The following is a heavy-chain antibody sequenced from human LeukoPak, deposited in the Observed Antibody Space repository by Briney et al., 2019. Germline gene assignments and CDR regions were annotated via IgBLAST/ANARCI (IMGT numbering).Heavy chain of an antibody. CDR1: GFTFSNSW. V-gene: IGHV3-74*01. Sequence: GGSLRLSCAASGFTFSNSWMHWVRQAPGKGLIWISLISSDGSTTIYADSVKGRFTISRDNAKNTLYLQMNSLRPEDTAVYYCARREGSSWYYFDYWGQGTWSPSPQ. J-gene: IGHJ4*02. CDR2: ISSDGSTT. CDR3: ARREGSSWYYFDY. D-gene: IGHD6-13*01.